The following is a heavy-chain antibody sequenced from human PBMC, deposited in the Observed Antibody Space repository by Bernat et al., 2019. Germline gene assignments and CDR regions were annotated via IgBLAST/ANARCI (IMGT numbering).Heavy chain of an antibody. Sequence: QVQLVESGGGVVQPGRSLRLSCAASRFTFSSYGMHWVRQAPGKGLEWVAVIWNDGSNKYYGDSVKGRFIISRDNSKNTLYLQMNSLGAEDTAVYYCARGGSSSWYEVFYWGQGTLVTVSS. CDR2: IWNDGSNK. CDR3: ARGGSSSWYEVFY. D-gene: IGHD6-13*01. CDR1: RFTFSSYG. V-gene: IGHV3-33*01. J-gene: IGHJ4*02.